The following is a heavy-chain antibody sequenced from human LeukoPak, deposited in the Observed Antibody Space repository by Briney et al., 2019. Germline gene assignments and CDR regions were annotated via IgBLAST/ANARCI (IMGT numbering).Heavy chain of an antibody. Sequence: PGRSLRLSCAASGFTFDDYAMHWVRQAPGKGLEWVSGISWNSGSIGYADSVKGRFTISRDNAKNSLYLQMSSLRAEDTALYYCANLATDYGDSSGYWGQGTLVTVSS. V-gene: IGHV3-9*01. J-gene: IGHJ4*02. CDR1: GFTFDDYA. CDR3: ANLATDYGDSSGY. D-gene: IGHD4-17*01. CDR2: ISWNSGSI.